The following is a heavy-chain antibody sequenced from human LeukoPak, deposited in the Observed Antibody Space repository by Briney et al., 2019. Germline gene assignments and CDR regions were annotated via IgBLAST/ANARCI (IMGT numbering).Heavy chain of an antibody. CDR3: ATEGYSSSWPSYYYYYYGMDV. CDR2: MNPNSGNT. CDR1: GYTFTSYD. J-gene: IGHJ6*02. V-gene: IGHV1-8*01. D-gene: IGHD6-13*01. Sequence: ASVKVSCKASGYTFTSYDINWVRQATEQGLEWMGWMNPNSGNTGYAQKFQGRVTMTEDTSTDTAYMELSSLRSEDTAVYYCATEGYSSSWPSYYYYYYGMDVWGQGTTVTVSS.